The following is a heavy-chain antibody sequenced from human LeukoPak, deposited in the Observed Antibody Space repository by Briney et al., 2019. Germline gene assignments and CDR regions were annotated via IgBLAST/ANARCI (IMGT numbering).Heavy chain of an antibody. J-gene: IGHJ4*02. CDR3: AKDRPTVYSSSWLHFLDS. CDR2: ISGSGGST. D-gene: IGHD6-13*01. V-gene: IGHV3-23*01. CDR1: GFTCSSYS. Sequence: GGSLRLSCAASGFTCSSYSIIGVRQAPGKGLEGASVISGSGGSTYLADSVKGRFTISRDNSKNPLYLQKNSLRADDTAVYYCAKDRPTVYSSSWLHFLDSWGQGTLVTVSS.